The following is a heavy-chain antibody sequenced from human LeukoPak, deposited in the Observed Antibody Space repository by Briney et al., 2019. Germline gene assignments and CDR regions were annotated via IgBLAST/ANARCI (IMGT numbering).Heavy chain of an antibody. CDR1: GFTFSDYY. CDR2: INHSGST. V-gene: IGHV4-34*01. CDR3: ARGWKYSSSWHY. D-gene: IGHD6-13*01. Sequence: PGGSLRLSCAASGFTFSDYYMSWIRQPPGKGLEWIGEINHSGSTNYNPSLKSRVTISVDTSKNQFSLKLSSVTAADTAVYYCARGWKYSSSWHYWGQGTLVTVSS. J-gene: IGHJ4*02.